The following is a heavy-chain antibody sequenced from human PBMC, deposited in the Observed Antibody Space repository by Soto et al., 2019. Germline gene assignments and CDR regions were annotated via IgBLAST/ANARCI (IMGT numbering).Heavy chain of an antibody. D-gene: IGHD3-10*01. V-gene: IGHV3-7*05. CDR1: GFTFSSYW. J-gene: IGHJ6*02. CDR2: IKQDGSEK. Sequence: GGSLRLSCAASGFTFSSYWMSWVRQAPGKGLEWVANIKQDGSEKYYVDSVKGRFTISRDNAKNSLYLQMNSLRAEDTAVYYCARDANVLLWFGELDYGMDVWGQGTTVTVSS. CDR3: ARDANVLLWFGELDYGMDV.